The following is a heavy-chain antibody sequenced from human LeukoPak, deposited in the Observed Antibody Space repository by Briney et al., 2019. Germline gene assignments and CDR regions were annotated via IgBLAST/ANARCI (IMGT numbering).Heavy chain of an antibody. D-gene: IGHD3-22*01. CDR1: GGTFSSYA. J-gene: IGHJ4*02. Sequence: ASVKVSCKASGGTFSSYAISWVRQAPGQGLEWMGGIIPIFGTANYAQKFQGRVTITADESTSTAYMELSSLRSEDAAVYYCARAPTTMIVVVTPGPFDYWGQGTLVTVSS. CDR2: IIPIFGTA. V-gene: IGHV1-69*13. CDR3: ARAPTTMIVVVTPGPFDY.